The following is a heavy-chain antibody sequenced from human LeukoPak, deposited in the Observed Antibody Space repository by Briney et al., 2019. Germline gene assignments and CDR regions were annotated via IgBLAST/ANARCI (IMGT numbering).Heavy chain of an antibody. D-gene: IGHD3-10*01. CDR1: GGSFSGYY. J-gene: IGHJ4*02. CDR3: ARSITMVRGVIGVGFDY. Sequence: LETLSLTCAVYGGSFSGYYWSWIRQPPGKGLEWIGEINHSGSTNYNPSLKSRVTISVDTSKNQFSLKLSSVTAADTAVYYCARSITMVRGVIGVGFDYWGQGTLVTVSS. CDR2: INHSGST. V-gene: IGHV4-34*01.